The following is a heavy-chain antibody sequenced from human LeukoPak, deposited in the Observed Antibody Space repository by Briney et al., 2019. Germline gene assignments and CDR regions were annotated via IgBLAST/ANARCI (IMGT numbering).Heavy chain of an antibody. V-gene: IGHV1-18*01. CDR1: GYTFTSYG. J-gene: IGHJ4*02. D-gene: IGHD6-19*01. Sequence: GASVKVSCKASGYTFTSYGISWVRQAPGQGLEWMGWISAYNGNTNYAQKLQGRVTMTTDTSTSTAYMELRSLRSDDTAVYYCAREEPGGSRQWLVHKGGGLIDYWGQGTLVTVSS. CDR2: ISAYNGNT. CDR3: AREEPGGSRQWLVHKGGGLIDY.